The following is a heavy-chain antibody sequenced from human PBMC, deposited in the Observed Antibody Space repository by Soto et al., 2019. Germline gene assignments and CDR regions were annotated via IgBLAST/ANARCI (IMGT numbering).Heavy chain of an antibody. Sequence: LRLSCAASGFTFSDYYMSWIRQSPGKGLEWLSYITSSSSYTHYADSVKGRFTISRDNAKNSLYLQMNSLRADDTAVYYCAGGQDNLAVNFDYWGQGTPVTVSS. CDR1: GFTFSDYY. D-gene: IGHD1-1*01. CDR3: AGGQDNLAVNFDY. J-gene: IGHJ4*02. CDR2: ITSSSSYT. V-gene: IGHV3-11*03.